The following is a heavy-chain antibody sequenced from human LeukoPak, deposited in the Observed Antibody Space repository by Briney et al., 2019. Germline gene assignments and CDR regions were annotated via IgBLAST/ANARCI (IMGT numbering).Heavy chain of an antibody. CDR1: GFTFSSYG. CDR3: AREGFSRGYYQYCYMDV. V-gene: IGHV3-23*01. J-gene: IGHJ6*03. CDR2: ISGSGDST. Sequence: GGSLRLSCAPSGFTFSSYGMSWVRQAPGKGLEWVSGISGSGDSTSYADSVKGRFTISRDNSKNTLYLQMNSLRAEDTAVYYCAREGFSRGYYQYCYMDVWGKGTTVTVSS. D-gene: IGHD6-13*01.